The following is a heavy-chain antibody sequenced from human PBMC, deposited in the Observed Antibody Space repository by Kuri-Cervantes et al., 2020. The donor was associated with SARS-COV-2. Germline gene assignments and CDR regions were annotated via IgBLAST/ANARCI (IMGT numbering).Heavy chain of an antibody. CDR1: GFTFSSYG. V-gene: IGHV3-30*03. Sequence: GESLKISCAASGFTFSSYGMHWVRQAPGKGLEWVAVISYDGSNKYYADSVKGRFTISRDNSKNTLYLQMNSLRAEDTAVYYCARDSYGDYYFDYWGQGALVTVSS. CDR3: ARDSYGDYYFDY. CDR2: ISYDGSNK. J-gene: IGHJ4*02. D-gene: IGHD4-17*01.